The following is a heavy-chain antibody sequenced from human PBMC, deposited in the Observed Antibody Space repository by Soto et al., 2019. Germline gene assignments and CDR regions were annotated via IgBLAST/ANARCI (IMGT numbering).Heavy chain of an antibody. D-gene: IGHD4-17*01. V-gene: IGHV3-11*01. Sequence: QVQLVESGGGLVKPGGSLRLSFATSGFIFSDYYMHWIRQAPGKGLEWISYISGNGRIIQYGDSAKGRFTISRDNAQNSLYLQMNSLRAVDTALYFCARDFDADSRTDFDYWGQGTLVTVSS. J-gene: IGHJ4*02. CDR1: GFIFSDYY. CDR2: ISGNGRII. CDR3: ARDFDADSRTDFDY.